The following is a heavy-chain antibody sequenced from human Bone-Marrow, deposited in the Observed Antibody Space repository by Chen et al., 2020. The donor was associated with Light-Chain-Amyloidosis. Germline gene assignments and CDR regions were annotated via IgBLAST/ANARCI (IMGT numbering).Heavy chain of an antibody. V-gene: IGHV1-3*01. CDR3: ARDRFYGSGSYYIFDY. D-gene: IGHD3-10*01. CDR2: INAGNGNT. J-gene: IGHJ4*02. Sequence: QAQLVQSGAGVKKLGASVKVSCKPLGSTFPNFALHWVRQAPGQRLEWMGWINAGNGNTKYSQKFQGRVTITRDTSASIAYMELSSLRSEDTAVYYCARDRFYGSGSYYIFDYWGQGTLVTVSS. CDR1: GSTFPNFA.